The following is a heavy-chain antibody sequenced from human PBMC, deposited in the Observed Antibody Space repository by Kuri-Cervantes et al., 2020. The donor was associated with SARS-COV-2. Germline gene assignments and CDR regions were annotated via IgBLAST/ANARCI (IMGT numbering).Heavy chain of an antibody. CDR3: ARGRYYDSHSDY. D-gene: IGHD3-22*01. J-gene: IGHJ4*02. CDR1: GFTFSNAW. V-gene: IGHV3-15*01. Sequence: GESLKISCAASGFTFSNAWMSWVRQAPGKGLEWVGRIYSKTDGGTTDYAAPVKGRFTISRDDSKNTLYLQMNSLRAEDTAVYYCARGRYYDSHSDYWGQGTLVTVSS. CDR2: IYSKTDGGTT.